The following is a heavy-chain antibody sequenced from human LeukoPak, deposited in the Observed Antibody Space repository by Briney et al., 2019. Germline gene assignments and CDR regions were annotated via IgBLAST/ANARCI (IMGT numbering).Heavy chain of an antibody. CDR1: GSTFSTYG. J-gene: IGHJ4*02. V-gene: IGHV3-33*01. D-gene: IGHD6-19*01. Sequence: PGGSLRLSCEASGSTFSTYGMHWVRQAPGKGLEWVAVIWYDGSNKYYADSVKGRFTISRDDSKNTLYLQMNSLRAEDTAVYYCAREESSGWSSSYWGQGTLVTVSS. CDR2: IWYDGSNK. CDR3: AREESSGWSSSY.